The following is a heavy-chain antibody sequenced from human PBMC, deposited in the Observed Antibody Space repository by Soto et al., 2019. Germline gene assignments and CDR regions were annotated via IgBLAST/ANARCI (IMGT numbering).Heavy chain of an antibody. CDR2: ISYDGSNK. Sequence: GGSLRLSCAASGFTFSSYGMHWVRQAPGKGLEWVAVISYDGSNKYYADSVKGRFTISRDNSKNTLYLQMNSLRTEDTAVYYCAKPLESPKHDAFDIWGQGTMVTVSS. J-gene: IGHJ3*02. V-gene: IGHV3-30*18. CDR3: AKPLESPKHDAFDI. CDR1: GFTFSSYG.